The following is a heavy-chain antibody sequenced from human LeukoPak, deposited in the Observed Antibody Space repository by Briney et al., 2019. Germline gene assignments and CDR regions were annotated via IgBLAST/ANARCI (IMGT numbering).Heavy chain of an antibody. CDR3: ARTTMVRGTYYMDV. CDR1: GGSISSSSYY. J-gene: IGHJ6*03. Sequence: PSETLSLTCTVSGGSISSSSYYWGWIRQPPGKGLEWIGSIYYSGSTYYNPSLRSRVTISVDTSKNQFSLKLSSVTAADTAVYYCARTTMVRGTYYMDVWGKGTTVTISS. V-gene: IGHV4-39*07. D-gene: IGHD3-10*01. CDR2: IYYSGST.